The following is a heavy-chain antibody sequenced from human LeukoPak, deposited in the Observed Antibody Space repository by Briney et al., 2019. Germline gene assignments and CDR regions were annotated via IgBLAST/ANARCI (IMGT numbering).Heavy chain of an antibody. V-gene: IGHV1-18*01. CDR2: VSAYNGNT. D-gene: IGHD3-22*01. CDR3: ARDLSSSYYYVFDY. J-gene: IGHJ4*02. CDR1: GYTFTSFG. Sequence: ASVKVSCKASGYTFTSFGISWVRQAPGQGLEWMGWVSAYNGNTIYAQMLQGRVTMTTDTSTSTAYMELRSLRSDDTAVYYCARDLSSSYYYVFDYWGQGTLVTVSS.